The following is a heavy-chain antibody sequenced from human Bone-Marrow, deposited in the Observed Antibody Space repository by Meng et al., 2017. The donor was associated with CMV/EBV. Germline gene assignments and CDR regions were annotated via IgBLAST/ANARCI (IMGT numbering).Heavy chain of an antibody. V-gene: IGHV3-30*02. Sequence: GGSLRLSCAASGFTFSSYGMHWVRQAPGKGLEWVAFIRYDGSNKYYADSVKGRFTISRDNSKNTLYLQTNSLRAEDTAVYYCAKDRNRDVVVVPAAIPDSWGQGTLVTVSS. CDR3: AKDRNRDVVVVPAAIPDS. J-gene: IGHJ4*02. CDR2: IRYDGSNK. D-gene: IGHD2-2*02. CDR1: GFTFSSYG.